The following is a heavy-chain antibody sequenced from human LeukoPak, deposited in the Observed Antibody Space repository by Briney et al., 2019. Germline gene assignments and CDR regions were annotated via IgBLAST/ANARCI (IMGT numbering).Heavy chain of an antibody. Sequence: GGSLRLSCAASGFTFSSYWMSWVRQAPGKGLEWVANIKQDGSEKYYVDSVKGRFTISRDNAKNSLYLQMNSLRAEDTAVYYCARDLAGRQMDYFDYWGQGTLVTVSS. CDR3: ARDLAGRQMDYFDY. CDR1: GFTFSSYW. D-gene: IGHD2-8*01. CDR2: IKQDGSEK. V-gene: IGHV3-7*01. J-gene: IGHJ4*02.